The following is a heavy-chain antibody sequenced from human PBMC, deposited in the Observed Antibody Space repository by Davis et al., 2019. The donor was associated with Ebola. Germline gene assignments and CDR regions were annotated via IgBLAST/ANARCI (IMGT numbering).Heavy chain of an antibody. CDR3: AKSGLSFGVVKYHYGMDV. V-gene: IGHV3-23*01. Sequence: GESLKISCAASGFTFRAYAMTWVRQAPGKGLEWVAAISGSCGSTYYADSVKGRFPISRDHSKKTLYLQMNSLRAEDTAVYYCAKSGLSFGVVKYHYGMDVWGKGTTVTVSS. D-gene: IGHD3-3*01. CDR1: GFTFRAYA. J-gene: IGHJ6*04. CDR2: ISGSCGST.